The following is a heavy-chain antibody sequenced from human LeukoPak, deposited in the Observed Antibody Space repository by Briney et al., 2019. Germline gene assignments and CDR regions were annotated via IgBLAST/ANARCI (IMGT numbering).Heavy chain of an antibody. V-gene: IGHV3-23*01. Sequence: GGSLRLSCAASGFTFSNYAMSWVRQAPGKGLEWVSTLSGTGGSTYYADSVKGRFTISRDNSKNTLYLQVSSLRAEDTAVYYCARDQMDYWGQGTLVTVSS. CDR2: LSGTGGST. CDR1: GFTFSNYA. CDR3: ARDQMDY. J-gene: IGHJ4*02.